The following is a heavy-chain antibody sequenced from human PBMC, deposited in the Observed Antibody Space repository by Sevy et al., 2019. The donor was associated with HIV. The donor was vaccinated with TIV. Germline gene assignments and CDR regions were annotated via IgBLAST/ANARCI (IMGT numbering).Heavy chain of an antibody. CDR1: GFTFSSYA. V-gene: IGHV3-23*01. CDR3: AKDPIPSSARPLFDY. Sequence: GGFLRLSCAASGFTFSSYAMSCVRQAPGKGLEWVSAISGSGGSTYYADSVKGRFTISRDNSKNTLYLQMNSLRAEDSAVYYCAKDPIPSSARPLFDYWGQGTQVTVSS. CDR2: ISGSGGST. D-gene: IGHD6-6*01. J-gene: IGHJ4*02.